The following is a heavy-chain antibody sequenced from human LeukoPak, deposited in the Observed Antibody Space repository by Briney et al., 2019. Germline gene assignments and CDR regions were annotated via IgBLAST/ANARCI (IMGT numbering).Heavy chain of an antibody. J-gene: IGHJ6*02. V-gene: IGHV4-61*01. CDR2: IYYSGST. Sequence: SETLSLTCTVSGGSISSSSYYWGWIRQPPGKGLEWIGYIYYSGSTNYNPSLKSRVTISVDTSKNQFSLKLSSVTAADTAVYYCARDAPRGPYYYYGMDVWGQGTTVTVSS. CDR3: ARDAPRGPYYYYGMDV. CDR1: GGSISSSSYY.